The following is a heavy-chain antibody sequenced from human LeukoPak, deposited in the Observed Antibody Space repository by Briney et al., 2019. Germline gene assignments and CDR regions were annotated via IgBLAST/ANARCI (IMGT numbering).Heavy chain of an antibody. CDR3: TTGAGGSDDAFDI. CDR2: IKSKSDGGTT. CDR1: GFTFSSYW. V-gene: IGHV3-15*01. J-gene: IGHJ3*02. D-gene: IGHD3-10*01. Sequence: PGGSLRLSCAASGFTFSSYWMSWVRQAPGKGLEWVGRIKSKSDGGTTDYAAPVKGRFTISRDDSKNTLYLQMNSLKTEDTAVYYCTTGAGGSDDAFDIWGQGTMVTVSS.